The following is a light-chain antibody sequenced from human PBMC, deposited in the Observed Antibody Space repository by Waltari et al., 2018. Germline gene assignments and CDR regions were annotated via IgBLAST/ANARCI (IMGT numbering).Light chain of an antibody. J-gene: IGLJ2*01. V-gene: IGLV2-14*03. CDR3: SSYITTNTREL. CDR2: DVS. Sequence: QSALTQPASVSGSPGQSITISCTGTSSDVGSYNYVSWSPQHPGKATKLMIYDVSYPPSGVSNRFSGSKSGNTASLTISWLQAEDEADYYCSSYITTNTRELFGGGTSLTVL. CDR1: SSDVGSYNY.